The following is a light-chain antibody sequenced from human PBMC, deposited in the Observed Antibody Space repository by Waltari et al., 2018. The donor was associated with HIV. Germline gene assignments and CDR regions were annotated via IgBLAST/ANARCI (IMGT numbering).Light chain of an antibody. J-gene: IGLJ1*01. Sequence: QSALTQPACQPGQSITISCTGTNSDFGSYDFVSWYQQYPVKAPRLIISDVRNRPSGISSRFSGSKYGYTSSLTISGLRAEDEADYFCSSWTSSTTLVFGTGTKVTVL. CDR1: NSDFGSYDF. CDR2: DVR. CDR3: SSWTSSTTLV. V-gene: IGLV2-14*01.